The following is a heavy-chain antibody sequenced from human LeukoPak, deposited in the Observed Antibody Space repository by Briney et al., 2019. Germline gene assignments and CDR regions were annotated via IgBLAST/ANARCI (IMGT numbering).Heavy chain of an antibody. D-gene: IGHD6-19*01. CDR2: IYSGGST. Sequence: GGSLRLSCAASGFTVSSNYMGWVRQAPGKGLEWVSVIYSGGSTYYADSVKGRFTISRDNSKNTLYLQMNSLRAEDTAVYYCARNEVGGSVYYGMDVWGQGTTVTVSS. CDR1: GFTVSSNY. J-gene: IGHJ6*02. CDR3: ARNEVGGSVYYGMDV. V-gene: IGHV3-66*01.